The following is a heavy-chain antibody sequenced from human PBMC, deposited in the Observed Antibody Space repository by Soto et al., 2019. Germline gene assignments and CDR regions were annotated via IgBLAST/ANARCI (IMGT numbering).Heavy chain of an antibody. D-gene: IGHD1-7*01. Sequence: SVKVSCKASGGTFSSYTISWVRQAPGQGLEWMGRIIPILSIANYAQKIKGRVTITEDESTSTAYIELSSLRSEDTAVYYCAGPPELTRIYYYYGMDVWGQGTTVTVSS. CDR3: AGPPELTRIYYYYGMDV. V-gene: IGHV1-69*02. CDR2: IIPILSIA. J-gene: IGHJ6*02. CDR1: GGTFSSYT.